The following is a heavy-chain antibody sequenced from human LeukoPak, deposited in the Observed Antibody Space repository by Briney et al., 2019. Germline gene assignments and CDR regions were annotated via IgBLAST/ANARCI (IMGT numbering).Heavy chain of an antibody. CDR1: GFNSDDYA. CDR3: SRDHSYGYGPFDL. V-gene: IGHV3-49*03. Sequence: GGSLRLSCTSSGFNSDDYAMNWFRQAPGKGLEWVGYSRSVVYGGIIEYAASVKGRFTISRDESKTIAYLQMNSLKIEDTAVYYCSRDHSYGYGPFDLWGQGTLVTVSP. J-gene: IGHJ4*02. D-gene: IGHD5-18*01. CDR2: SRSVVYGGII.